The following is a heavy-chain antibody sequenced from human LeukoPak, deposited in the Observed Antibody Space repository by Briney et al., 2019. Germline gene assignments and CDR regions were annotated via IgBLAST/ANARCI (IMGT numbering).Heavy chain of an antibody. Sequence: GGSLRLSCAVSGFTFSGYAMSWVRQAPGKGLEWVSTISGSGDYTYYADSVKGRFSISRDNSKDTLHLQMNSLRAEDTAVYYCAKGQSLLWFGRQDWGQGTLVTVSS. V-gene: IGHV3-23*01. CDR2: ISGSGDYT. CDR1: GFTFSGYA. J-gene: IGHJ4*02. CDR3: AKGQSLLWFGRQD. D-gene: IGHD3-10*01.